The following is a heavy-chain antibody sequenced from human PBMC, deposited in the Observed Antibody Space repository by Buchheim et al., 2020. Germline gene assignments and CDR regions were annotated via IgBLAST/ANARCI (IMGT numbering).Heavy chain of an antibody. V-gene: IGHV3-7*01. J-gene: IGHJ2*01. Sequence: EVQLVESGGGLVQPGGSLRLSCAASGFTFSSYWMSWVRQAPGKGLEWVANIKQDGSEKYYVDSVKGRFTISRDNAKNSLYLQMNSLRAEDTAVYYCARERSRRVVAARGYFDLWGRGTL. CDR3: ARERSRRVVAARGYFDL. D-gene: IGHD2-15*01. CDR1: GFTFSSYW. CDR2: IKQDGSEK.